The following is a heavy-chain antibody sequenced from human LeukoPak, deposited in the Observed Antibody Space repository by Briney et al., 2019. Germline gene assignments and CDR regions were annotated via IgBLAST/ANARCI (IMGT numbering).Heavy chain of an antibody. D-gene: IGHD3-3*01. CDR2: IRYDETNK. CDR1: GFNLNNYG. V-gene: IGHV3-30*02. J-gene: IGHJ4*02. CDR3: AKEITIFGVVITAFDY. Sequence: PGGSLRLSCAASGFNLNNYGMHWVRQAPGMGLEWVAFIRYDETNKYHADSVKGRFTISRDNSKNTLYLQMNSLRAEDTAVYYCAKEITIFGVVITAFDYWGQGTLVTVSS.